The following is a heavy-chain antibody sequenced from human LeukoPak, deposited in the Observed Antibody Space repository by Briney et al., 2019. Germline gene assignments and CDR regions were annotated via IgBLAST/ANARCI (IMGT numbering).Heavy chain of an antibody. J-gene: IGHJ5*02. CDR3: ARVNYCSGGSCYNWFDP. V-gene: IGHV1-69*13. Sequence: AASVTVSCKASGGTFSSYAISWVRQAPGQGLEWMGGIIPIFGTANYAQKFQGRVTITADESTSTAYMELSSLRSEDTAVYYCARVNYCSGGSCYNWFDPWGQGTLVTVSS. CDR2: IIPIFGTA. CDR1: GGTFSSYA. D-gene: IGHD2-15*01.